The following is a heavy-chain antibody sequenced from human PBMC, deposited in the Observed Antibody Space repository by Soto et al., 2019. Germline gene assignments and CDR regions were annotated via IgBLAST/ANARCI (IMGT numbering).Heavy chain of an antibody. CDR1: GFTVSSNY. D-gene: IGHD5-12*01. V-gene: IGHV3-53*01. CDR2: IYSGGKT. Sequence: GGSLRLSCAASGFTVSSNYMSWVRQAPGKGLEWVSVIYSGGKTDYADSVKGRFTISRDNSMSTLYLQMNSLRAEDTVVYYCARARDGYNFLYEPTWGQGTLVTV. CDR3: ARARDGYNFLYEPT. J-gene: IGHJ4*02.